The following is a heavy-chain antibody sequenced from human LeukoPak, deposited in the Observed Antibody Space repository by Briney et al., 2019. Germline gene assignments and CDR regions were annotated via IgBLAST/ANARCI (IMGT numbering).Heavy chain of an antibody. D-gene: IGHD2-15*01. Sequence: GGSLRLSCAASGFTFSSYSMNWVRQAPGKGLEWVSVISYDGSNKYYADSVKGRFTISRDNSKNTLYLQMNSLRAEDTAVYYCARDALGYCSGGSCSPGAFDIWGQGTMVTVSS. CDR2: ISYDGSNK. CDR1: GFTFSSYS. CDR3: ARDALGYCSGGSCSPGAFDI. J-gene: IGHJ3*02. V-gene: IGHV3-30*03.